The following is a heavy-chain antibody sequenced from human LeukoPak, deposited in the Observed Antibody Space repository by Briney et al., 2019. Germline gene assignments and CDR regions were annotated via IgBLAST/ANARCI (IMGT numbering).Heavy chain of an antibody. D-gene: IGHD2-2*01. Sequence: PSETLSLTCTVSGGSISSSSYYWGWIRQPPGKGLEWIGSIHYSGSTSYSPSLKSRVTLSIDTSKNQFSLRLTSVTAADTAVYYCARDPTSWQGADSWGQGTLVTVSS. CDR1: GGSISSSSYY. CDR2: IHYSGST. J-gene: IGHJ5*01. CDR3: ARDPTSWQGADS. V-gene: IGHV4-39*07.